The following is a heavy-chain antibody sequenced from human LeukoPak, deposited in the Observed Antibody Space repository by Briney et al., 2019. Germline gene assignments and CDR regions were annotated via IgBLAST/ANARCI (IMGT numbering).Heavy chain of an antibody. CDR2: ISSSSSTI. CDR3: ARDPEPSDIVVVVAAEYYFDY. J-gene: IGHJ4*02. Sequence: GGSLRLSCAASGFTFSSYSTNWVRQAPGKGLEWVSYISSSSSTIYYADSVKGRFTISRDNAKNSLYLQMNSLRAEDTAVYYCARDPEPSDIVVVVAAEYYFDYWGQGTLVTVSS. D-gene: IGHD2-15*01. V-gene: IGHV3-48*01. CDR1: GFTFSSYS.